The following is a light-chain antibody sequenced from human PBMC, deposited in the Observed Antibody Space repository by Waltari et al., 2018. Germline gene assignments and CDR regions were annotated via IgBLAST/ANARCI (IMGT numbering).Light chain of an antibody. CDR2: GAS. V-gene: IGKV3-15*01. CDR3: QQYSKWPLT. Sequence: EIVLTQSPATLSLSPGERATLSCRASQSVTSSLAWYQQKPGQAPRLLIYGASSRATGIPDRFSGSGSGTDFSRTISSLEPEDCAVYYCQQYSKWPLTFGGGTKVEIK. CDR1: QSVTSS. J-gene: IGKJ4*01.